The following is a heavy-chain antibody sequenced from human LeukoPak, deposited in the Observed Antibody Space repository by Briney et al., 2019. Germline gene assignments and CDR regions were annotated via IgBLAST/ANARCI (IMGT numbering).Heavy chain of an antibody. J-gene: IGHJ5*02. Sequence: ASVKVSCKASGYTFTGYYMHWVRQAPGQGLEWMGWINPNSGGTNYAQKFQGRVTMTRDTSISTAYMELSRLRSDDTAVYYCARGEPPGIVKGWFDPWGQGTLVTVSS. V-gene: IGHV1-2*02. CDR1: GYTFTGYY. CDR3: ARGEPPGIVKGWFDP. CDR2: INPNSGGT. D-gene: IGHD1-14*01.